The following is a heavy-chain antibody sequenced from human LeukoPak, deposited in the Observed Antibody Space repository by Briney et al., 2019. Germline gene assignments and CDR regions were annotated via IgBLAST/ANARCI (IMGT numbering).Heavy chain of an antibody. V-gene: IGHV4-34*01. CDR3: ARPSSGSYFWRYLQH. J-gene: IGHJ1*01. CDR2: INHSGST. D-gene: IGHD1-26*01. Sequence: SETLSLTCAVYGGSFSGYYWSWIRQPPGKGLEWIGEINHSGSTNYNPSLKSRVTISVDTSKNQFSLKLSSVTAADTAVYYCARPSSGSYFWRYLQHWGQGTLVTVSS. CDR1: GGSFSGYY.